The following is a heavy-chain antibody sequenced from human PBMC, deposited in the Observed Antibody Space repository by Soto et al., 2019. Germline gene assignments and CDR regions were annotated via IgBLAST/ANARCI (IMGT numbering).Heavy chain of an antibody. Sequence: GALVKVSCKVSGYTLTELSMHWVRQAPGKGLEWMGGFDPEDGETIYAQKFQGRVTMTEDTSTDTAYMELSSLRSEDTAVYYCVSHRITMVRGVITKPLFDYWGQGXLVTVYS. CDR2: FDPEDGET. CDR3: VSHRITMVRGVITKPLFDY. V-gene: IGHV1-24*01. J-gene: IGHJ4*02. D-gene: IGHD3-10*01. CDR1: GYTLTELS.